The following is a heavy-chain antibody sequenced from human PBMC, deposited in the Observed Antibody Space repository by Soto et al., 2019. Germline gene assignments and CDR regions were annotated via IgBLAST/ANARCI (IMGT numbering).Heavy chain of an antibody. Sequence: ASVKVSCKASGYTFTSYYMHCVRQAPGQGLEWMGIINPSGGSTSYAQKFQGRVTMTRDTSTSTVYMELSSLRSEDTAVYYCARGTRVRGVIIKVDYYYGMDVWGQGTTVTVSS. J-gene: IGHJ6*02. CDR3: ARGTRVRGVIIKVDYYYGMDV. V-gene: IGHV1-46*01. CDR1: GYTFTSYY. CDR2: INPSGGST. D-gene: IGHD3-10*01.